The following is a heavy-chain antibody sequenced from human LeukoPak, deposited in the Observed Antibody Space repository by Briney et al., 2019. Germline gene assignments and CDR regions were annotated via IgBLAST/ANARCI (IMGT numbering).Heavy chain of an antibody. CDR2: INPSGGST. D-gene: IGHD2-8*01. CDR1: GYTFTTYY. J-gene: IGHJ6*04. CDR3: ARDRWGGDIVLMV. Sequence: ASVTVSCKASGYTFTTYYMHWVRQAPGQGLEWMGIINPSGGSTSYAQKFQDRVTMTRDMSTSTVYMELSSLRSEDTAVYYCARDRWGGDIVLMVWGKGTTVTVSS. V-gene: IGHV1-46*01.